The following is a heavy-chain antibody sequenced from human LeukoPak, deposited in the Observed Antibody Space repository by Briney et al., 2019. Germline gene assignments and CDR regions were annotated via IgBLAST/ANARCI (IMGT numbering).Heavy chain of an antibody. J-gene: IGHJ4*02. CDR2: IYGSGST. CDR3: ARETSGYAGY. V-gene: IGHV3-53*01. D-gene: IGHD5-12*01. Sequence: GGSLRLSCAASGFTVSSNYMSWARQAPGKGLEWVSVIYGSGSTYYADSVKGRFTISRDNSKNTLYLQMNSLRAGDTAVYYCARETSGYAGYWGQGTVVTVSS. CDR1: GFTVSSNY.